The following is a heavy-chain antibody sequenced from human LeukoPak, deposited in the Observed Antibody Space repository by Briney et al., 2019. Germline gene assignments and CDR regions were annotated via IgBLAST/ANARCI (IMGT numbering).Heavy chain of an antibody. J-gene: IGHJ4*02. Sequence: SETLSLTCTVSGGSISSGSYYWSWIRQPAGKGLEWIGRIYTSGSTNYNPSLKSRVTISVDTSKNQFSPKLSSVTAADTAVYYCASTRQLSLDYWGQGTLVTVSS. CDR3: ASTRQLSLDY. V-gene: IGHV4-61*02. CDR2: IYTSGST. D-gene: IGHD6-6*01. CDR1: GGSISSGSYY.